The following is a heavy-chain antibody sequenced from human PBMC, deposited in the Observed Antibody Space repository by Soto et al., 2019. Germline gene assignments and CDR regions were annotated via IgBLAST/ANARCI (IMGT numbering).Heavy chain of an antibody. CDR1: GFTFSTHW. J-gene: IGHJ4*02. CDR3: AKDVR. Sequence: EVQLVESGGDLVQPGGSLRLSCAASGFTFSTHWMSWVRQAPGKELEWVANIKEDGSESYYADSVKGRFTISRDNAKNSLYLQMNGLRVEDTALYYCAKDVRWGQGTLVTVSS. CDR2: IKEDGSES. V-gene: IGHV3-7*05.